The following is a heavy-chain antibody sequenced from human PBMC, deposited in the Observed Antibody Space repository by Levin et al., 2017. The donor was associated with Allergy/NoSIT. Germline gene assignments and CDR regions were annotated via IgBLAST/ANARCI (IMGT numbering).Heavy chain of an antibody. J-gene: IGHJ4*02. V-gene: IGHV3-49*04. Sequence: GESLKISCTGSGFTFGDYAMSWVRQAPGKGLEWVGFIRNKAHGGTTEYAASVKGRLTISRDDSKSIAYLQMNSLKTEDTAVYFCARGGPRNYDYNWGSYRDGYFDYWGQGTLVTVSS. CDR2: IRNKAHGGTT. D-gene: IGHD3-16*02. CDR1: GFTFGDYA. CDR3: ARGGPRNYDYNWGSYRDGYFDY.